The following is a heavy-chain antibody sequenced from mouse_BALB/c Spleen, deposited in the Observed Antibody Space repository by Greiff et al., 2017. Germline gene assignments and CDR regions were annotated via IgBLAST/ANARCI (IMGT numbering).Heavy chain of an antibody. CDR1: GYTFTSYW. Sequence: QVQLQQSGPELVKPGAPVKLSCKASGYTFTSYWMNWVKQRPGRGLEWIGRIDPSDSETHYNQKFKDKATLTVDKSSSTAYIQLSSLTSEDSAVYYCAVHYYGYGYAMDYWGQGTSVTVSS. V-gene: IGHV1-74*01. CDR2: IDPSDSET. CDR3: AVHYYGYGYAMDY. D-gene: IGHD1-2*01. J-gene: IGHJ4*01.